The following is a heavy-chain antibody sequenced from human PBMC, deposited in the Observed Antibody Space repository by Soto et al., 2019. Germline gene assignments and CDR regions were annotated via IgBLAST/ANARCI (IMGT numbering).Heavy chain of an antibody. Sequence: ASVKVSCKASGYTFASYAISWMRQAPGQGLEWMGWISAYNGNTNYAQKLQGRVTMTTDTSTSTAYMELRSLRSDDTAVYYCATDPPPPDYLGHGTLVTVSS. V-gene: IGHV1-18*01. CDR3: ATDPPPPDY. J-gene: IGHJ4*01. CDR2: ISAYNGNT. CDR1: GYTFASYA.